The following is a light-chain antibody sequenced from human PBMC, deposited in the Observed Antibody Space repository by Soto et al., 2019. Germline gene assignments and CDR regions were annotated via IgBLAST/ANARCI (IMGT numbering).Light chain of an antibody. CDR3: SSHTSSSTPYI. Sequence: QSVLTQPASVSGPPGQSITISCTGTTSDVGGFYYVSWYQQHPGKAPKLIIYEVTNRPSGVSNRFSGSKSGDTASLTISGLQADDGADYYCSSHTSSSTPYIFGTGTKVTVL. CDR1: TSDVGGFYY. V-gene: IGLV2-14*01. J-gene: IGLJ1*01. CDR2: EVT.